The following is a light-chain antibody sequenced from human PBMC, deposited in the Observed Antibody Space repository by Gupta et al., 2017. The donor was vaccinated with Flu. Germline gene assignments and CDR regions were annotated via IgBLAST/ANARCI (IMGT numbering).Light chain of an antibody. CDR2: LNSDGSH. Sequence: VKLTCTLSSGNSSYAIAWHKQQPEKGPRYLMKLNSDGSHSKGDGIPDRFSGSSSGAERYLTISSLQSEDEADYYCQTWGTGIRVFGGGTKLTVL. J-gene: IGLJ3*02. CDR3: QTWGTGIRV. V-gene: IGLV4-69*01. CDR1: SGNSSYA.